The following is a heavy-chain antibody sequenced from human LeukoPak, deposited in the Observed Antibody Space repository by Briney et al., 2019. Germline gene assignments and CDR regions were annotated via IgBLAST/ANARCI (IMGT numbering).Heavy chain of an antibody. J-gene: IGHJ4*02. CDR3: AADSGYDFGFDY. Sequence: GASVKVSCKASGYTFTGYYMHWVRQAPGQGLEWMGWINPNSGGINHAQKFQGRVTMTRDTSISTAYMELSRLRSDDTAVYYCAADSGYDFGFDYWGQGTLVTVSS. CDR1: GYTFTGYY. D-gene: IGHD5-12*01. V-gene: IGHV1-2*02. CDR2: INPNSGGI.